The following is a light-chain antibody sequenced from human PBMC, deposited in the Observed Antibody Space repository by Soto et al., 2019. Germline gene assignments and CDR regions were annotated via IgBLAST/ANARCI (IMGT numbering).Light chain of an antibody. CDR2: GAS. CDR1: QSISSSY. V-gene: IGKV3-20*01. Sequence: EIVLTQSPGTLSLSPGEIATLSFCASQSISSSYLAWYQRKPGQAPRLLIYGASSRATGIPDRFSGSGSGTDFTLTISRLEPEDFAVYYCQQYGSSGTFGQGTKVDIK. CDR3: QQYGSSGT. J-gene: IGKJ1*01.